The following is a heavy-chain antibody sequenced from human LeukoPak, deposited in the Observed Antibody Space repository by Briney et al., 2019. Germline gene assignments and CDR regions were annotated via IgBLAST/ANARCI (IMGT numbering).Heavy chain of an antibody. V-gene: IGHV3-7*04. J-gene: IGHJ4*02. Sequence: GGSLRLSCVASGFDFSPYWMSWVRQAPGKGLEWVATMNGPGSLKHYADSVKGRFTISRDNALNSVYLQMNSLSADDTAVYYCARGIEQWFYRVYWGQGSLVTVSS. CDR2: MNGPGSLK. CDR1: GFDFSPYW. CDR3: ARGIEQWFYRVY. D-gene: IGHD5-18*01.